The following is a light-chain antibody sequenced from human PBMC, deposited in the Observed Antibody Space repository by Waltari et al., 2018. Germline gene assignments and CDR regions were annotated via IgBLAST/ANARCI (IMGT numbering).Light chain of an antibody. Sequence: QSALTQPASVSGSPGQSVTISCAGTSSDVGGYNSVSWYQEHPGQAPRVMIYDVSDRPSGVSDRFSGSKSGNTASLTISGLQAEDEADYYCSSQSSNDVVLFGGGTKLTVL. V-gene: IGLV2-14*01. CDR2: DVS. CDR1: SSDVGGYNS. J-gene: IGLJ2*01. CDR3: SSQSSNDVVL.